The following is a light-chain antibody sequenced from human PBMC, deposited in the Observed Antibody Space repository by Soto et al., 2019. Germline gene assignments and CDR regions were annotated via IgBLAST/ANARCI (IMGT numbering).Light chain of an antibody. CDR3: MQALQSLT. J-gene: IGKJ5*01. CDR2: FGS. Sequence: EIVMTQYPLTLPVTPGEPASISCRSSQSLLYNNTYNYLDWYVQKPGQSPQLLIYFGSNRAPGAPDRFSGSGSGTDVTLKINRVEAEDVGTYYCMQALQSLTFGQGTRLEIK. V-gene: IGKV2-28*01. CDR1: QSLLYNNTYNY.